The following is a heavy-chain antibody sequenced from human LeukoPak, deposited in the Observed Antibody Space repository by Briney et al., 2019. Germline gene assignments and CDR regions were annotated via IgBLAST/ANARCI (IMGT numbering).Heavy chain of an antibody. CDR1: GFTFSNYW. Sequence: GGSLRLSCAASGFTFSNYWIHWVRQAPGKGLVWVSRINSDGSSTKYADSVKGRFTISRDNAKNKLYLQMHSLRAEDTAVYYCATVAGTFSDAFDIWGQGTMVTVSS. CDR3: ATVAGTFSDAFDI. CDR2: INSDGSST. V-gene: IGHV3-74*03. J-gene: IGHJ3*02. D-gene: IGHD6-19*01.